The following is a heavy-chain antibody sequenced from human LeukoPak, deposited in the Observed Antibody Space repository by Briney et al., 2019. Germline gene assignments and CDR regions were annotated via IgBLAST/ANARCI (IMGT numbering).Heavy chain of an antibody. V-gene: IGHV1-8*01. CDR3: ARGRRTRAAADV. CDR1: GYTFTSYD. D-gene: IGHD6-13*01. J-gene: IGHJ4*02. CDR2: MNPNSGNT. Sequence: ASVKVSCKASGYTFTSYDINWVRQATGQGLEWMGWMNPNSGNTGYAQKFQGRVTMTRNTSISTAYMELSSLRSEDTAVYYCARGRRTRAAADVWGQGTLVTVSS.